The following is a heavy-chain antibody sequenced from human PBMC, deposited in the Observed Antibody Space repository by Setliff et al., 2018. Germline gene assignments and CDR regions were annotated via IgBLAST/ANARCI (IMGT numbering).Heavy chain of an antibody. Sequence: GGSLRLSCATSGFAFSTYAMSWVRQAPGKGLEWVSVISGIGGKTYYADSMKGRFTISIDNAKNSLYLQLTSLRAEDTAVYYCVRARTTNYDFWSGLNAFDIWGQGTMVTVSS. D-gene: IGHD3-3*01. CDR1: GFAFSTYA. CDR3: VRARTTNYDFWSGLNAFDI. CDR2: ISGIGGKT. J-gene: IGHJ3*02. V-gene: IGHV3-23*01.